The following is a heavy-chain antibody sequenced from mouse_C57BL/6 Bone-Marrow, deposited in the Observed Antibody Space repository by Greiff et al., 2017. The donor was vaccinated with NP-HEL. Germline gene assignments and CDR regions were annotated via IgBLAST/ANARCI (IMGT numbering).Heavy chain of an antibody. CDR3: ARYTPSAYLDVSGCGAWFAY. Sequence: VQLQQSGPELVRPGASVKISCKAPGYTFTSHWMQWVRQRPGQGLEWIGEIFPGSGSTYYNEKFKGKATLTVDTSSSTAYMQLSSLTSEDSAVYFCARYTPSAYLDVSGCGAWFAYGGQGTLVTVSA. CDR1: GYTFTSHW. V-gene: IGHV1-56*01. J-gene: IGHJ3*01. D-gene: IGHD3-2*02. CDR2: IFPGSGST.